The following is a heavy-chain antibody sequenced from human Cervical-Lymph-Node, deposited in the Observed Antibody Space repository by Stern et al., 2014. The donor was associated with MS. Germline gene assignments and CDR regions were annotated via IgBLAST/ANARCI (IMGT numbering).Heavy chain of an antibody. D-gene: IGHD1-14*01. CDR3: AREDHLYPLDI. Sequence: VQLVESGGGLVKPGGSLRLSCAASGFTLSDYYISWIRPAPGQGLEWFSCISSSGSTISYADSVKGRFTISSDNAKNSLYLQMNSLRAEDTAVYYCAREDHLYPLDIWGQGTMVTVSS. V-gene: IGHV3-11*01. CDR1: GFTLSDYY. J-gene: IGHJ3*02. CDR2: ISSSGSTI.